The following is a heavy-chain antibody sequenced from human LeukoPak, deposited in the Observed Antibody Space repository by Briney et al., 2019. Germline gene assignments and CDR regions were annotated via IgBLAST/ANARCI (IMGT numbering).Heavy chain of an antibody. Sequence: PGGSLRLSCADSGFTFSSYEMNWVRQAPGKGLEWVSYISSSGSTIYYADSVKGRFTISRDNAKNSQYLQMNSLRAEDTAVYYCARATSGSYYLFDYWGQGTLVTVSS. CDR3: ARATSGSYYLFDY. CDR2: ISSSGSTI. J-gene: IGHJ4*02. D-gene: IGHD3-10*01. CDR1: GFTFSSYE. V-gene: IGHV3-48*03.